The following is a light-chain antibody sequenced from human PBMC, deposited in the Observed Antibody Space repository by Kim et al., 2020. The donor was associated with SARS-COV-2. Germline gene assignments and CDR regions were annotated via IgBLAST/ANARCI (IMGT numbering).Light chain of an antibody. V-gene: IGLV2-14*03. J-gene: IGLJ3*02. CDR1: SSDVGGYDY. Sequence: GQSITISCTRTSSDVGGYDYVSWYQQHPGKAPKLMFYDVTKRPSGISNRFSGSKSGNTASLTLSGLQAEDEAHYFCSSYTSSTTWVFGGGTQLTVL. CDR2: DVT. CDR3: SSYTSSTTWV.